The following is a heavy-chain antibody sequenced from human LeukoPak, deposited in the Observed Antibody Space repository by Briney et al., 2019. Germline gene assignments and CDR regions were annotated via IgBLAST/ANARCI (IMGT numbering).Heavy chain of an antibody. CDR1: GGSISSSTYN. Sequence: SETLSLTCTVSGGSISSSTYNWDWIRQPPGKGLEWIGSIYYSGSTYYNPSLKSRVTISVDTSKNQFSLKLSSVTAADTAVYYCARVYCSSTSSRFRVPPERGGYFDYWGQGTLVTVSS. CDR3: ARVYCSSTSSRFRVPPERGGYFDY. CDR2: IYYSGST. J-gene: IGHJ4*02. D-gene: IGHD2-2*01. V-gene: IGHV4-39*07.